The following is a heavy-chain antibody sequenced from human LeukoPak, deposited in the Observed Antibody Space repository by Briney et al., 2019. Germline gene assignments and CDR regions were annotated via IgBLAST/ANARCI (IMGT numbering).Heavy chain of an antibody. CDR2: IIPIFGTA. V-gene: IGHV1-69*05. D-gene: IGHD3-22*01. J-gene: IGHJ4*02. CDR3: ASPERSSGYYYEY. Sequence: SVKVSCKASGGTFISYAISWVRQAPGQGREWMGGIIPIFGTANYAQKFQGRGTITTDESTSTAYMELSSLRSEDTAVYYCASPERSSGYYYEYWGQGTLVTVSS. CDR1: GGTFISYA.